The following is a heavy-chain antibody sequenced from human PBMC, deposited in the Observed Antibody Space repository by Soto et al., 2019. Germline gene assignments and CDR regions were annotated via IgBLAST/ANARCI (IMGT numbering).Heavy chain of an antibody. J-gene: IGHJ4*02. CDR2: TSYDGSNS. Sequence: QVQLVESGGGVVQPGRSLRLSCAASGFTFSNYGMHWVRQAPGKGLEWVAVTSYDGSNSYYADSGKGRFTISIDNSKKTLYLQMNSLRAEDTAVYYCSKDWEQWLAFLDSWGTGTLVTVSS. D-gene: IGHD6-19*01. CDR3: SKDWEQWLAFLDS. V-gene: IGHV3-30*18. CDR1: GFTFSNYG.